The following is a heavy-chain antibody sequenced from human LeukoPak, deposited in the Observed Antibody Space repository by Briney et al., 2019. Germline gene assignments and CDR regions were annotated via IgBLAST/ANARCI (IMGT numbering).Heavy chain of an antibody. CDR2: INPNSGGT. CDR1: GYTFTGYY. Sequence: VASVKVSCKASGYTFTGYYMHWVRQAPGQGLEWMGWINPNSGGTDYAQKFQGRVTMTRDTSISTAYMELSRLRSDDTAVYYCARESARGPRGFDYWGQGTLVTVSS. CDR3: ARESARGPRGFDY. J-gene: IGHJ4*02. V-gene: IGHV1-2*02.